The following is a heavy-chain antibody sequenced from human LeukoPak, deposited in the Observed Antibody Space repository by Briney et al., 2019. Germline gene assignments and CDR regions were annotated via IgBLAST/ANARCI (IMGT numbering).Heavy chain of an antibody. CDR1: GYTFTSYG. V-gene: IGHV1-18*04. D-gene: IGHD1-1*01. CDR3: ARDRSNWNALGSPFDY. CDR2: ISAYNGNT. Sequence: ASVKVSCKASGYTFTSYGISWVRQAPGQGLEWMGWISAYNGNTNYAQKLQGRVTMTTDTSTSTAYMELRSLRSDDTAVYYCARDRSNWNALGSPFDYWGQGTLVTVSS. J-gene: IGHJ4*02.